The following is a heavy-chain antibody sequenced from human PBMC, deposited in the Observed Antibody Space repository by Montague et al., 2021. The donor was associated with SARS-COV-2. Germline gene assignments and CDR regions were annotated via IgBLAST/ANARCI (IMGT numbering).Heavy chain of an antibody. D-gene: IGHD6-19*01. CDR3: AKQPGAGAVVYWYFDL. Sequence: SLRLSCAASGFAFNNFAMTWVRQAPGKELEWVSSIFGSAAGTYYADSVKGRFTISRDNSKNTLYLQMNSLRAEDTAKYYCAKQPGAGAVVYWYFDLWGRGTVVSVSS. J-gene: IGHJ2*01. CDR2: IFGSAAGT. V-gene: IGHV3-23*01. CDR1: GFAFNNFA.